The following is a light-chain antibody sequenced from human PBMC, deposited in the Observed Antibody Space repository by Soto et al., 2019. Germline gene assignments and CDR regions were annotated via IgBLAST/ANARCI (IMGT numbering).Light chain of an antibody. Sequence: EIVLTQSPATLSLSPGERATLSCRASQSVRSYLAWYQQKPGQAPRLLIYDASNRAPGIPARFSGSGSGTDFPLTISSLAPEDFAVYYCQQRSDWPSTFGGGTKVEIK. CDR3: QQRSDWPST. V-gene: IGKV3-11*01. J-gene: IGKJ4*01. CDR1: QSVRSY. CDR2: DAS.